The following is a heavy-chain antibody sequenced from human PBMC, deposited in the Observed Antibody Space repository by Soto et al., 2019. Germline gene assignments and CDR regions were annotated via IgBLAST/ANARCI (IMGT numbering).Heavy chain of an antibody. CDR2: IYDSGST. CDR3: ARRWGRSFDY. V-gene: IGHV4-59*08. CDR1: GGSISSYY. D-gene: IGHD2-15*01. J-gene: IGHJ4*02. Sequence: QVQLQESGPGLVKPSETLSLTCTVSGGSISSYYWSWIRQPPGKGLEWIGYIYDSGSTNYNPSLKTRVTIAVDTSKNQFYLTLSSVTAADTAVYYCARRWGRSFDYWGQGTLVTVSS.